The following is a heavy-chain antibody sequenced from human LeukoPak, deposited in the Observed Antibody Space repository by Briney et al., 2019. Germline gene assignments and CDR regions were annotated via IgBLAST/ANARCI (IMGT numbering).Heavy chain of an antibody. Sequence: SETLSLTCTVSGASISRTTYYWGWFRQPPGKGLEWIATMFYSGYTYYNPSLKSRVTISIDTSENQVSLKLSFVTAADTALYYCAKEPTGDKSFDPWGQGTLVTVSS. CDR2: MFYSGYT. CDR1: GASISRTTYY. J-gene: IGHJ5*02. V-gene: IGHV4-39*07. CDR3: AKEPTGDKSFDP. D-gene: IGHD7-27*01.